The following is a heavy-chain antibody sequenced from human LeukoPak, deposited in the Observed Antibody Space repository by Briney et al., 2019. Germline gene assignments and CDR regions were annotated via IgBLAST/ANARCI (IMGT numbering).Heavy chain of an antibody. D-gene: IGHD6-13*01. V-gene: IGHV4-59*01. J-gene: IGHJ4*02. CDR2: IYYSGST. CDR1: GGSISSYY. Sequence: SETLSLTCTVSGGSISSYYWSWIRQPPGKGLEWIGYIYYSGSTNYNPSLKSRVTISVDTSKNQFSLKLSSVTAADTAVYYCARWQQQLTSFDYWGQGTLVTVSS. CDR3: ARWQQQLTSFDY.